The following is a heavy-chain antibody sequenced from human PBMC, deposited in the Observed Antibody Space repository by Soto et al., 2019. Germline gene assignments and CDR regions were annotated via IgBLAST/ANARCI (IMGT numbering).Heavy chain of an antibody. J-gene: IGHJ4*02. V-gene: IGHV1-46*01. CDR3: ARRWLQSETFDY. CDR1: GFTFSSYY. Sequence: PRGSLRLSCAASGFTFSSYYMHWVRQAPGQGLEWMGIINPSGGSTSYAQKFQGRVTMTRDTSTSTVYMELSSLRSEDTAVYYCARRWLQSETFDYWGQGTLVTVSS. D-gene: IGHD5-12*01. CDR2: INPSGGST.